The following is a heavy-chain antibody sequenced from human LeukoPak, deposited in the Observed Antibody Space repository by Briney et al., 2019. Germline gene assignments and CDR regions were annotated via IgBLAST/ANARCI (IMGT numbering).Heavy chain of an antibody. D-gene: IGHD2-2*01. V-gene: IGHV4-4*02. Sequence: PSETLSLTCSVSSGSIFNSNWWSWVRQPPGKGLAWIGQIFHSGSTSYSPSLKSRVTLAADKTKNQFSLKFTSVTAAHTAVYYCARSPTKRVPEDYWGQGTLVSVS. CDR3: ARSPTKRVPEDY. J-gene: IGHJ4*02. CDR1: SGSIFNSNW. CDR2: IFHSGST.